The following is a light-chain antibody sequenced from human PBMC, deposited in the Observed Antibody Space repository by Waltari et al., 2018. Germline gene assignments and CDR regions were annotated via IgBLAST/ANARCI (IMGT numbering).Light chain of an antibody. Sequence: EIVLTQSPGTLSLSPGERGPLSCRASQSVSRVLAWYQQKPGQAPRLLIYGASTRATGIPDRFSGSGSGTDFSLTISRLEPEDFAVYYCQKYDRLPATFGQGTKVEIK. CDR3: QKYDRLPAT. V-gene: IGKV3-20*01. CDR1: QSVSRV. J-gene: IGKJ1*01. CDR2: GAS.